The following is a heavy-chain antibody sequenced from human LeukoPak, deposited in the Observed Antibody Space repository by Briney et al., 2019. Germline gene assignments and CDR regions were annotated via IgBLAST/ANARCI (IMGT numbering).Heavy chain of an antibody. J-gene: IGHJ4*02. V-gene: IGHV3-23*01. D-gene: IGHD6-13*01. CDR2: ISGSGGST. CDR1: GFTFSSYA. CDR3: AGARVAAAGSY. Sequence: GGSLRLSCAASGFTFSSYAMSWVRQAPGKGLEWVSGISGSGGSTYYADSVKGRFTISRDNAKNSLYLQMNSLRAEDTAVYYCAGARVAAAGSYWGQGTLVTVSS.